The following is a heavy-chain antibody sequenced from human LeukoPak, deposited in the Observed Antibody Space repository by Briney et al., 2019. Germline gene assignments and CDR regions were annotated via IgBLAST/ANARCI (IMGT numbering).Heavy chain of an antibody. CDR1: GFTFTSTA. Sequence: ASVTVSSKASGFTFTSTAVQWVRQARGQRLEWIGWILVGSGNTNYAQMFQERVTLTWDVSTSTAYMVLSSLRSEDTAIYYCASDPPYTSSSAWWGQGTLVTVSS. CDR3: ASDPPYTSSSAW. J-gene: IGHJ4*02. V-gene: IGHV1-58*01. CDR2: ILVGSGNT. D-gene: IGHD2-2*01.